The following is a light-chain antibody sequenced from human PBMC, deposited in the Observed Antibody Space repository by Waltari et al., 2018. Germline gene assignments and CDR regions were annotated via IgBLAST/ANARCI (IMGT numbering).Light chain of an antibody. CDR1: SRDVCDLKL. CDR3: CSYGGGTTFVV. V-gene: IGLV2-23*02. J-gene: IGLJ2*01. Sequence: QSALTQPASVSGSPGQSITIPCTGTSRDVCDLKLVSWYQQHPGKIPKRMIYEVSERPSVVSSLFSGFWSGNTASLTISVLQAEGEADYYCCSYGGGTTFVVFGGGTKLTVL. CDR2: EVS.